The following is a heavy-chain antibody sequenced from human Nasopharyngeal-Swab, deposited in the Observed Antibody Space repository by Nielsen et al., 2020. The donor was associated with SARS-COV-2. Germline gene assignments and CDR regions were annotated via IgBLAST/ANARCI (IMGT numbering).Heavy chain of an antibody. CDR1: GYTFTGYY. Sequence: ASVKVSCKASGYTFTGYYMHWVRQAPAQGLEWMGWINPNSGGTNYAQKFQVRVTMTRDTSISTAYMELSRLRSDDTAVYYCARDQTISSNAFDIWGQGTMVTVSS. CDR2: INPNSGGT. J-gene: IGHJ3*02. D-gene: IGHD2-2*01. CDR3: ARDQTISSNAFDI. V-gene: IGHV1-2*02.